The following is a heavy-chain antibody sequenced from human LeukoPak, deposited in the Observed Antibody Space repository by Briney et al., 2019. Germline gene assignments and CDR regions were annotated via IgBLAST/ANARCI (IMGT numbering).Heavy chain of an antibody. CDR3: ARGAYYYGSGGNWFDP. Sequence: SETLSLTCTVSGGSISSYYWSWIRQPPGKGLEWIGYIYYSGSTNYNPSLKSRVTISVDTSKNQFSLKLSSVTAADTAVYYCARGAYYYGSGGNWFDPWGQGTLVTVSS. V-gene: IGHV4-59*01. CDR1: GGSISSYY. J-gene: IGHJ5*02. D-gene: IGHD3-10*01. CDR2: IYYSGST.